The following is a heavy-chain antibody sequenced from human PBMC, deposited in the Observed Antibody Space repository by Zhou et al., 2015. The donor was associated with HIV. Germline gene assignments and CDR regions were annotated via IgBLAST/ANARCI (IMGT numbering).Heavy chain of an antibody. CDR2: IIPIFGTA. CDR3: ARWGITMVRGVIKDEGRSGALDV. D-gene: IGHD3-10*01. Sequence: QVQLVQSGAEVKKPGSSVKVSCKASGGTFSSYAISWVRQAPGQGLEWMGGIIPIFGTANYAQKFQGRVTITADESTSTAYMELSSLRSEDTAVYYCARWGITMVRGVIKDEGRSGALDVWGQGTTVTVSS. J-gene: IGHJ6*02. CDR1: GGTFSSYA. V-gene: IGHV1-69*01.